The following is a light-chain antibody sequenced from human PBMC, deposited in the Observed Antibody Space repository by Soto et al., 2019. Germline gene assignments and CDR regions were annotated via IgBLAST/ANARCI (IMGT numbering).Light chain of an antibody. Sequence: EIVLTQSPATLSLSPGERATLSCRASQSVSSYLAWYQQKPGQAPRLLIYDASNRATGIPARFSGSGSGTDFTVTISSLEPEEFAVYYCQQRSNWPPTYGQGTRLEIK. CDR2: DAS. CDR3: QQRSNWPPT. CDR1: QSVSSY. J-gene: IGKJ5*01. V-gene: IGKV3-11*01.